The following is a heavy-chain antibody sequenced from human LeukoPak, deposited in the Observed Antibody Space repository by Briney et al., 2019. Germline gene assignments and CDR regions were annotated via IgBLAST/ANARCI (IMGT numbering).Heavy chain of an antibody. D-gene: IGHD3-3*01. J-gene: IGHJ4*02. CDR2: ISSSSSYI. CDR1: GFTFSPYS. CDR3: AKASGYDFWSGYYLDY. Sequence: GGSLRLSCAASGFTFSPYSMNWVRQAPGKGLEWVSFISSSSSYIYYADSVKGRFTISRDNAKKSLFLQMNSLRAEDTAVYYCAKASGYDFWSGYYLDYWGQGTLVTVSS. V-gene: IGHV3-21*01.